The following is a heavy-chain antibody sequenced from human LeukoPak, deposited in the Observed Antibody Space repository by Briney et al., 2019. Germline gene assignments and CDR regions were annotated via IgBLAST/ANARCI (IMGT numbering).Heavy chain of an antibody. V-gene: IGHV3-30-3*01. CDR2: ISYDGSKK. Sequence: GGPLRLSCAVSGFTFRNYAMHWVRQAPGKGLEWVAVISYDGSKKYYADSVKGRFTISRDNSKNTLYLQMNSLRAEDTAVYYCARALSYYDFWSGYYWHYYYGMDVWGQGTTVTVSS. J-gene: IGHJ6*02. D-gene: IGHD3-3*01. CDR3: ARALSYYDFWSGYYWHYYYGMDV. CDR1: GFTFRNYA.